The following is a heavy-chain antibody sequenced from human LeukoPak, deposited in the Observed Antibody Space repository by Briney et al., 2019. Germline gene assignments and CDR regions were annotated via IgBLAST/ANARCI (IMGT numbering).Heavy chain of an antibody. CDR3: ARTLTGYSSSWYYFDY. CDR2: ISYDGSNK. CDR1: GFTFSSYA. Sequence: PGGSLRLSCAASGFTFSSYAMHWVRQAPGKGLEWVAVISYDGSNKYYADSVKGRFTISRDNAKNSLYLQMNSLRAEDTAVYYCARTLTGYSSSWYYFDYWGQGTLVTVSS. J-gene: IGHJ4*02. D-gene: IGHD6-13*01. V-gene: IGHV3-30*04.